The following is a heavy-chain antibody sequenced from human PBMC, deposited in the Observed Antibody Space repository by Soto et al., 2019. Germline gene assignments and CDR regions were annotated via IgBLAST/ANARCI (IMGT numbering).Heavy chain of an antibody. Sequence: EVQLLESGGNLVQPGGSLRLSCAASGFTFSSYAMSWVRQSPGKGLVWVSGFSGDGGRIYYADSVRGRFTISRDNSKNTMYLQMNRLRADDTAVYFCAKESYFDSSGAYYFDSWGQGNLVTVSS. CDR1: GFTFSSYA. V-gene: IGHV3-23*01. CDR2: FSGDGGRI. D-gene: IGHD3-22*01. J-gene: IGHJ4*02. CDR3: AKESYFDSSGAYYFDS.